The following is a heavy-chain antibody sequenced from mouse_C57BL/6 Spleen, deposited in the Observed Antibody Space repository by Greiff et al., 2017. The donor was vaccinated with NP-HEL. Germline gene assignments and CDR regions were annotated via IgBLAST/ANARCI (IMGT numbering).Heavy chain of an antibody. V-gene: IGHV5-17*01. Sequence: EVQLQASGGGLVKPGGSLKLSCAASGFTFSDYGMHWVRQAPEKGLEWVAYINRGSSTIYYAATVKGRFTIHRDNTKNTLFLQMTSLRSEDTAMYYCARGVLRTRYFDVWGTGTTVTVSS. CDR3: ARGVLRTRYFDV. D-gene: IGHD1-1*01. CDR1: GFTFSDYG. CDR2: INRGSSTI. J-gene: IGHJ1*03.